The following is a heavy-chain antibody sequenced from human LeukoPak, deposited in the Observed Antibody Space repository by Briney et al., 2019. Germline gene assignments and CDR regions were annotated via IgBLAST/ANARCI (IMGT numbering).Heavy chain of an antibody. V-gene: IGHV3-7*01. Sequence: GGSLRLSCAASGFTFSSYWMSWVRQAPGKGLEWVANIKQDGSEKYYVDSVKGRFTISRDNAKNSLYLQMNSLRAEDTAVYYCARGPPPRAPKPIDYWGQGTLVTVSS. CDR1: GFTFSSYW. J-gene: IGHJ4*02. CDR3: ARGPPPRAPKPIDY. D-gene: IGHD1-26*01. CDR2: IKQDGSEK.